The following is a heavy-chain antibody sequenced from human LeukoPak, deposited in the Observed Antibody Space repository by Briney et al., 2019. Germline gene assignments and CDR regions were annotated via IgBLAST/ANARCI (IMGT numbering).Heavy chain of an antibody. D-gene: IGHD1-14*01. CDR2: INTGGSST. CDR3: ARSNQADDY. CDR1: GFTLSSYW. V-gene: IGHV3-74*01. J-gene: IGHJ4*02. Sequence: LTGGSLRLSCAASGFTLSSYWMHWVRQVPGKGLVWVARINTGGSSTTYADSVKGRFTISRDNAKNMLYLQMDGLRDEDTGVYYCARSNQADDYWGQGTLVTVSS.